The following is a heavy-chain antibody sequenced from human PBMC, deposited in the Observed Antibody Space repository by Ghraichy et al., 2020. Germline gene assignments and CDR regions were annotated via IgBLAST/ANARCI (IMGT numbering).Heavy chain of an antibody. CDR1: GFTFNKYA. Sequence: GGSLRLSCAASGFTFNKYAMSWVRQAPGKGLEWVSSVSSSGVSTYYADSVKGRFSISRDNPKNTLYLQMNSLRAEDTAVYYCAKAPGTLVASYYYYGVDVWGRGITVTVAS. CDR2: VSSSGVST. D-gene: IGHD2-21*01. V-gene: IGHV3-23*01. J-gene: IGHJ6*02. CDR3: AKAPGTLVASYYYYGVDV.